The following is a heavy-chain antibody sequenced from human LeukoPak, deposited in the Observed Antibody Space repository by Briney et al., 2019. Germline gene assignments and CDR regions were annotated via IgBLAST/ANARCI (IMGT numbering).Heavy chain of an antibody. D-gene: IGHD2-15*01. J-gene: IGHJ3*02. Sequence: GGPLRFSCVASGSSFTYYWMSVVRQPPGRGEGFVAMIEQDGGTKNYVDSVKGQFTITRHNADNSLSLQMSSLRAEDTALYFRARDPGWSSFDIWSQGIMVTVSS. V-gene: IGHV3-7*01. CDR2: IEQDGGTK. CDR1: GSSFTYYW. CDR3: ARDPGWSSFDI.